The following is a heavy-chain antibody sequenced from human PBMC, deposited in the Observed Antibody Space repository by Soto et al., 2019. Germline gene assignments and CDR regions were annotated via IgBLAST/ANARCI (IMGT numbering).Heavy chain of an antibody. J-gene: IGHJ4*02. CDR1: GYTFSSYF. Sequence: QVQLVQSGAEVKKPGASVKFSCKASGYTFSSYFIRWVRQAPGQGLEWMGWSSSYNGNTNYAQNLQGRVTMTTDPSTRTAYMELRSLSSDDTAVYYCARDLPPVDYWGQGTLVTVSS. CDR2: SSSYNGNT. V-gene: IGHV1-18*01. CDR3: ARDLPPVDY.